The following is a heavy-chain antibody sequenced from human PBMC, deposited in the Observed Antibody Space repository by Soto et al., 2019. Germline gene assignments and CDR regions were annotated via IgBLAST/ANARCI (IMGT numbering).Heavy chain of an antibody. Sequence: GGSLRLSCAASGFTFSSYAMHWVRQAPGKGLEWVAVISYDGSNKYYADSVKGRFTISRDNSKNTLYLQMNSLRAEDTAVYYCARDRSWNYYYYYGMDVWGQGTTVTVSS. V-gene: IGHV3-30-3*01. CDR3: ARDRSWNYYYYYGMDV. CDR2: ISYDGSNK. D-gene: IGHD1-1*01. CDR1: GFTFSSYA. J-gene: IGHJ6*02.